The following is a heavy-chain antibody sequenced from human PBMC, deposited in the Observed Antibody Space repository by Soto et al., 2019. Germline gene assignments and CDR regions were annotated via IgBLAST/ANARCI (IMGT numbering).Heavy chain of an antibody. CDR1: GFTFTDYY. V-gene: IGHV3-11*06. Sequence: PGGSLRLSCAASGFTFTDYYMSWIRQAPGKGLEWVSYISSTGSYTNYADSVKGRFTISRDNAKNSLYLQMNSLRAEDTAVYYCARSIAARLNWFDPWGQGTLVTVSS. CDR3: ARSIAARLNWFDP. J-gene: IGHJ5*02. CDR2: ISSTGSYT. D-gene: IGHD6-6*01.